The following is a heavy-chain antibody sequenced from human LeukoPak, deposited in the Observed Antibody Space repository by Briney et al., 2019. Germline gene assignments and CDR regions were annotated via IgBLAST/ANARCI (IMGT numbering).Heavy chain of an antibody. Sequence: GASVKVSCKASGYTFTSYAMHWVRQAPGQRLEWMGWINAGNGNTKYSQEFQGRVTITRDTSASTAYMELSSLRSEDMAVYYCARDGFERSYGSGSYYNVPYYFDYWGQGTLVTVSS. CDR1: GYTFTSYA. V-gene: IGHV1-3*03. J-gene: IGHJ4*02. CDR2: INAGNGNT. CDR3: ARDGFERSYGSGSYYNVPYYFDY. D-gene: IGHD3-10*01.